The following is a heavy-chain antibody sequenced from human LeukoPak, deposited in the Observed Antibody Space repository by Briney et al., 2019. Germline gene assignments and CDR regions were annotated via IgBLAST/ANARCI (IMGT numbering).Heavy chain of an antibody. CDR2: ITGSGGAT. Sequence: GGSLRLSCAASGFNFRSYAMSWVRQAPGKGLEWVSGITGSGGATYYADSVKGRFTISRDNSKNTLYLQVDTLRAEDTAIFYCAKDVYNWNFYFDYWGQGTLVTVSS. J-gene: IGHJ4*02. CDR3: AKDVYNWNFYFDY. D-gene: IGHD1-7*01. CDR1: GFNFRSYA. V-gene: IGHV3-23*01.